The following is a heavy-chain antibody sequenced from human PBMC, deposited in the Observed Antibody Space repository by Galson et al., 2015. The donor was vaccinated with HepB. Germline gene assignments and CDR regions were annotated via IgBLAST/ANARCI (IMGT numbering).Heavy chain of an antibody. D-gene: IGHD3-10*01. V-gene: IGHV3-15*01. CDR1: EFSMSDAW. Sequence: SLRLSCAGSEFSMSDAWMSWVRQAPGRGLEWIGRIKRKSEGGSTEHGAPLKGRVSISRDESQNTLYLLMNGLETEDTAIYHCATGGHYFGAWGQGTLVTVSS. CDR2: IKRKSEGGST. J-gene: IGHJ4*02. CDR3: ATGGHYFGA.